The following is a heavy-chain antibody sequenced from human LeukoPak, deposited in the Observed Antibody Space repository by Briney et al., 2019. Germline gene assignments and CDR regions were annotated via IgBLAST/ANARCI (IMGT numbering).Heavy chain of an antibody. CDR1: GFTFGSSA. Sequence: PGGSLRLSCAASGFTFGSSAMSWVRQAPGKGLEWVSAISDSGGTTYYADSVKGRFTISRDNSKNTLYLQMNSLRAEDTAVYYCAKILRRLAPFDFWGQGTLVTVSS. J-gene: IGHJ4*02. CDR2: ISDSGGTT. D-gene: IGHD6-19*01. CDR3: AKILRRLAPFDF. V-gene: IGHV3-23*01.